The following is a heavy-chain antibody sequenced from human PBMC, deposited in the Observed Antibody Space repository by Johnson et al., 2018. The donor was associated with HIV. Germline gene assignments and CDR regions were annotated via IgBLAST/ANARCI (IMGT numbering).Heavy chain of an antibody. Sequence: VQLVESGGGLVQPGRSLRLSCAASGFTFDDYAMHWVRQAPGKGLEWVSGISWNSGSIGYADSVKGGFTISRDNAKNSLYLQMNSLRAEDTALYYCAKDCALVGATVWPDAFDIWAQGQWSPSLQ. D-gene: IGHD1-26*01. CDR1: GFTFDDYA. J-gene: IGHJ3*02. V-gene: IGHV3-9*01. CDR2: ISWNSGSI. CDR3: AKDCALVGATVWPDAFDI.